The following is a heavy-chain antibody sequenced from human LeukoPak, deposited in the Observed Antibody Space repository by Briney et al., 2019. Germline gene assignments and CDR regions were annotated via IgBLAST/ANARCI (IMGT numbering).Heavy chain of an antibody. CDR2: IYYSGST. D-gene: IGHD5-18*01. J-gene: IGHJ5*02. CDR3: ATVDTTMGKGS. CDR1: GGSVSSYY. Sequence: SETLSLTCTVSGGSVSSYYWSWIRQPPGKGLEWIGYIYYSGSTNYNPSLKSRVTMSVDTSKNQFSLKLSSVTAADTAVYYCATVDTTMGKGSWGQGTLVTVSS. V-gene: IGHV4-59*08.